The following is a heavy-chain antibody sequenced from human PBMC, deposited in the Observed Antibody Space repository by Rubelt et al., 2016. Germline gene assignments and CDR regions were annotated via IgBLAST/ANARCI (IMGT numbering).Heavy chain of an antibody. Sequence: QVQLVQSGAEVKKPGASVKVSCKASGYTFTGYYMHWVRQAPGQGLEWMGWINPNSGGTNYAQKFQGLVTMTRETSISTAYMELSRLRSDDTAVYYCARDDSPYYYDSSGYYDYWGQGTLVTVSS. D-gene: IGHD3-22*01. J-gene: IGHJ4*02. CDR3: ARDDSPYYYDSSGYYDY. V-gene: IGHV1-2*04. CDR1: GYTFTGYY. CDR2: INPNSGGT.